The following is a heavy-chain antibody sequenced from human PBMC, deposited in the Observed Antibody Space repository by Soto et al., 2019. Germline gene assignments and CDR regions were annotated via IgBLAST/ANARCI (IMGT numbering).Heavy chain of an antibody. CDR2: ISGSGGRT. Sequence: GGSLRLSCAASGFTFSSYAMSWVRQAPGKGLEWVSAISGSGGRTYYADSVKGRFTISRDNSKNTLYMQMNSLRAEDTAAYYCAKTSYSSSWYLDYWGQGTPVTVSS. V-gene: IGHV3-23*01. D-gene: IGHD6-13*01. J-gene: IGHJ4*02. CDR3: AKTSYSSSWYLDY. CDR1: GFTFSSYA.